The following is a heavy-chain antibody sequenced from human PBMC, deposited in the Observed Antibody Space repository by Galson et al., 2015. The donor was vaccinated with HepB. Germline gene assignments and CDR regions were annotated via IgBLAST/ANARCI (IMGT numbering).Heavy chain of an antibody. Sequence: SLRLSCAASGFTFSSYAMHWVRQAPGKGLEWVAVISYDGSNKYYADSVKGRFTISRGNSKNTLYLQMNSLRAEDTAVYYCANDVSGSYYIPDLNWFDPWGQGTLVTVSS. CDR2: ISYDGSNK. J-gene: IGHJ5*02. CDR3: ANDVSGSYYIPDLNWFDP. D-gene: IGHD3-10*01. V-gene: IGHV3-30*04. CDR1: GFTFSSYA.